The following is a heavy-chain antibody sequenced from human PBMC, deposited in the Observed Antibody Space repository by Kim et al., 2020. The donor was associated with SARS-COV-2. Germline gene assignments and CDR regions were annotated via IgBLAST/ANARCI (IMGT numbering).Heavy chain of an antibody. J-gene: IGHJ6*01. D-gene: IGHD6-13*01. CDR2: IKSKTDGGTT. V-gene: IGHV3-15*01. CDR3: TTYCSRYRCIGRSSSWFRGGSYGYGMDV. CDR1: GFTFSNAW. Sequence: GGSLRLSCAASGFTFSNAWMSWVRQAPGKGLEWVGRIKSKTDGGTTDYAAPVKGRFTISRDDSKNTLYLQMNSLKTEDTAVYYCTTYCSRYRCIGRSSSWFRGGSYGYGMDVWWQGTTVTVSS.